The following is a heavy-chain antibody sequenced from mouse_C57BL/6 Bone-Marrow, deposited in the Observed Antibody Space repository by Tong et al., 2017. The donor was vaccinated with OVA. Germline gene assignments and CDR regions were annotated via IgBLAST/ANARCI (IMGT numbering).Heavy chain of an antibody. J-gene: IGHJ4*01. D-gene: IGHD2-14*01. Sequence: VQLQQSGAELARPGASVKLSCKASGYTFTDYYINWVKQRTGQGLEWIGEIYPGSGNTYYNEKFKGKATLTADKSSSTAYMQLSSLTSEDSAVYFCAYRYGYAMDYWGQGTSVTVSS. CDR2: IYPGSGNT. CDR1: GYTFTDYY. V-gene: IGHV1-77*01. CDR3: AYRYGYAMDY.